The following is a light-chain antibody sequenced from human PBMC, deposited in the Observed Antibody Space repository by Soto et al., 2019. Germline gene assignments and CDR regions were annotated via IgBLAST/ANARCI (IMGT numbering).Light chain of an antibody. Sequence: QSVLXQPASVSGSPGQSITISCTGTSSDVGSHNFVSWYQQRPGKAPKLMIFEVSKRPSGVSSRFSASKSGNTASLTISGVQAEDEADYYCCSYAGTTTWVFGGGTQLTVL. V-gene: IGLV2-23*02. CDR1: SSDVGSHNF. J-gene: IGLJ3*02. CDR2: EVS. CDR3: CSYAGTTTWV.